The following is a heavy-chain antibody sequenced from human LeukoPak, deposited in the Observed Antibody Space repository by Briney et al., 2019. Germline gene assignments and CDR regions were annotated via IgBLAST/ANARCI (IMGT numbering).Heavy chain of an antibody. V-gene: IGHV5-51*01. Sequence: GESLKISCKGSGYSFTSYWIGWVRQVPGKGLEWMGIIYPGDSDTRYSPSFQGQVTISADKSISTAYLQWSSLKASDTAMYYCATTGYYGSGSYFNPFDYWGQGTLVTVSS. CDR1: GYSFTSYW. CDR2: IYPGDSDT. CDR3: ATTGYYGSGSYFNPFDY. D-gene: IGHD3-10*01. J-gene: IGHJ4*02.